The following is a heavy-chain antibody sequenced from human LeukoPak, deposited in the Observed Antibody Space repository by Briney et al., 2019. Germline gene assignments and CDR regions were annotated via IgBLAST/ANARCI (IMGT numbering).Heavy chain of an antibody. J-gene: IGHJ4*02. CDR2: IKQDGSEK. D-gene: IGHD1-26*01. Sequence: GGSLRPSCAASGFTFSSYWMSWVRQAPGKGLEWVANIKQDGSEKYYVDSVKGRFTISRDNAKNSLYLQMNSLRAEDTAVYYCARVGYSGSYYYWGQGTLVTVSS. CDR3: ARVGYSGSYYY. V-gene: IGHV3-7*01. CDR1: GFTFSSYW.